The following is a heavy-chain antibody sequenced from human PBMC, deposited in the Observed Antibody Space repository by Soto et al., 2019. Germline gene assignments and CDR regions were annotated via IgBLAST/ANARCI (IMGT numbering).Heavy chain of an antibody. V-gene: IGHV1-69*01. J-gene: IGHJ6*02. CDR3: ARNLGSLVPAATGGYFYYGLDV. D-gene: IGHD2-2*01. CDR1: GGTFSSYA. CDR2: IIPRFGTA. Sequence: QVHLVQSGAEVKKPGSSVKVSCKASGGTFSSYALSWVRQAPGQGLEWMGGIIPRFGTANYAQKIQGRVTITADESTSTGYMELSSLRSEDTAVYYCARNLGSLVPAATGGYFYYGLDVWGQGTTVIVSS.